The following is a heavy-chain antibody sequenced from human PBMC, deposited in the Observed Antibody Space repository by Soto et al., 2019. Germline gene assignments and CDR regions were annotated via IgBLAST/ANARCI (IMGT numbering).Heavy chain of an antibody. Sequence: GGSLRLSCAASGFTFSSYGMTWVRQAPGKGLEWVSGISGSGAGRDYADSVKGRFTIYRDNSKNTLSLQMNSLRADDTAVYFCAKSLTGDHRSSFDYWGQGTLVTVSS. D-gene: IGHD2-21*01. V-gene: IGHV3-23*01. CDR1: GFTFSSYG. CDR3: AKSLTGDHRSSFDY. CDR2: ISGSGAGR. J-gene: IGHJ4*02.